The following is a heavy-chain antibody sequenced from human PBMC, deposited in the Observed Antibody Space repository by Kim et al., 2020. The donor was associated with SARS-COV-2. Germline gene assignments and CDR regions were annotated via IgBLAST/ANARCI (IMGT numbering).Heavy chain of an antibody. CDR3: ATVGSFSIVGAPSSYYYYYYGMDV. J-gene: IGHJ6*02. Sequence: ASVKVSCKVSGYTLTELSMHWVRQAPGKGLEWMGGFDPEDGETIYAQKFQGRVTMTEDTSTDTAYMELSSLRSEDTAVYYCATVGSFSIVGAPSSYYYYYYGMDVWGQGTTVTVSS. CDR2: FDPEDGET. CDR1: GYTLTELS. V-gene: IGHV1-24*01. D-gene: IGHD1-26*01.